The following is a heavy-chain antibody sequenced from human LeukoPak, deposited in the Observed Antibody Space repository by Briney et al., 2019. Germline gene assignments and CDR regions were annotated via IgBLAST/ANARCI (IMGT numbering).Heavy chain of an antibody. Sequence: SETLSLTCTVSGGSISSSSYYWGWIRQPPGKGLEWIGEINDSGTTNYNPSLKSRVTISEDTFRNQFSLKLSSVTAADTAVYYCARSGRYQIYWGRGTLVTVSS. CDR2: INDSGTT. CDR3: ARSGRYQIY. D-gene: IGHD3-10*01. J-gene: IGHJ4*02. V-gene: IGHV4-39*01. CDR1: GGSISSSSYY.